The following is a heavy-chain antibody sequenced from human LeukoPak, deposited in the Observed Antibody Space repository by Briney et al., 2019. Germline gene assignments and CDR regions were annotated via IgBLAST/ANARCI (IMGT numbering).Heavy chain of an antibody. V-gene: IGHV3-48*04. Sequence: GGSLRLSCAASGLTFTNHSVHWVRQAPGKGLEWLSYISASSRTTVYADSVKGRFTISRDDAKNSLFLQMNSLRGEDTAVYYCARGGRRYYYDSSGYSVYHYYYGMDVWGQGTTVTVSS. CDR2: ISASSRTT. CDR3: ARGGRRYYYDSSGYSVYHYYYGMDV. D-gene: IGHD3-22*01. CDR1: GLTFTNHS. J-gene: IGHJ6*02.